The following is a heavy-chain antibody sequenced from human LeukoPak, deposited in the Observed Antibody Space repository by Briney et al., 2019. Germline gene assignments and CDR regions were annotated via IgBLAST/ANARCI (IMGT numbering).Heavy chain of an antibody. J-gene: IGHJ6*03. CDR2: INDSGRI. CDR1: GGSFRNYY. D-gene: IGHD1-7*01. Sequence: SETLSLTCAVYGGSFRNYYWSGIRQPPGKGLEWIGEINDSGRINYNPSLMSRVTVSVDTSKNQFSLRLTSVTATDTAVYYCARRWNYGRNYYIDVWGNGATVSVSS. V-gene: IGHV4-34*01. CDR3: ARRWNYGRNYYIDV.